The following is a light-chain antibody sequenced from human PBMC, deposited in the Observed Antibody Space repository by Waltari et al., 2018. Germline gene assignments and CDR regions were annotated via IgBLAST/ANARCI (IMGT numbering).Light chain of an antibody. CDR1: SSDVGGYNY. CDR3: SSYTSSSTLASV. CDR2: EVS. Sequence: QSALTQPASVSGSPGQSITISCTGTSSDVGGYNYVSWYQQHPGKAPKRIIYEVSNRPSGVSNRFSGSKSGNTASLTISGLQAEDEADYYCSSYTSSSTLASVFGGGTKLTVL. V-gene: IGLV2-14*01. J-gene: IGLJ3*02.